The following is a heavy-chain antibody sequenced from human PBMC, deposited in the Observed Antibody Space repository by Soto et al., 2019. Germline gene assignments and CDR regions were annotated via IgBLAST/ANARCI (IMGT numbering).Heavy chain of an antibody. CDR1: GGTFSSYA. J-gene: IGHJ3*02. V-gene: IGHV1-69*13. D-gene: IGHD3-22*01. CDR2: IIPIFGTA. CDR3: ARGPHYYDSSGYRSFDI. Sequence: SVKVSCKASGGTFSSYAISWVRQAPGQGLEWMGGIIPIFGTANYAQKFQGRVTITADESTSTAYMELSSPRSEDTAVYYCARGPHYYDSSGYRSFDIWGQGTMVTVSS.